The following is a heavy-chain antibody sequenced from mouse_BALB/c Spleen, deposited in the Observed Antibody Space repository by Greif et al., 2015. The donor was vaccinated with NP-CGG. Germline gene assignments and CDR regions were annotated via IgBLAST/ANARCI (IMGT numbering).Heavy chain of an antibody. Sequence: EVHLVESGGGLVQPGGSRKLSCAASGFTFSSFGMHWVRQAPEKGLEWVAYISSGSSTIYYADTVKGRFTISRDNPKNTLFLQMTSLRSEDTAMYYCARRIYYGKRGYAMDYWGQGTSVTVSS. V-gene: IGHV5-17*02. CDR2: ISSGSSTI. D-gene: IGHD2-1*01. CDR1: GFTFSSFG. CDR3: ARRIYYGKRGYAMDY. J-gene: IGHJ4*01.